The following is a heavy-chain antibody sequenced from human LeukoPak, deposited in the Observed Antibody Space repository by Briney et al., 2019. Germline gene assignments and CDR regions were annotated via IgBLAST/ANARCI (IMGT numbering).Heavy chain of an antibody. CDR2: ITSASTTI. CDR3: ARVRVGYYFDY. CDR1: GFTFSSYA. V-gene: IGHV3-48*02. J-gene: IGHJ4*02. Sequence: GGSLRLSCAASGFTFSSYAMGWVRPAPGKGLEWVSFITSASTTIYYAHSVKGRFTISRDNAKNSLYLQMDSLRDEDTAVFYCARVRVGYYFDYWGRGTLVTVSS. D-gene: IGHD6-13*01.